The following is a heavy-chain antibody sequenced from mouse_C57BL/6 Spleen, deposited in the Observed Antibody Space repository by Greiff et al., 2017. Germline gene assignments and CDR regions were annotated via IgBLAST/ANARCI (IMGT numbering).Heavy chain of an antibody. CDR1: GYTFTSYW. CDR2: IDPSDSYT. CDR3: ARAGLRRDWFAY. D-gene: IGHD2-4*01. Sequence: QVQLQQPGAELVMPGASVKLSCKASGYTFTSYWMHWVKQRPGQGLEWIGEIDPSDSYTNYNQKFKGKSTLTVDKSSRTAYMQLSSLTSEASAVYYCARAGLRRDWFAYWGQGTLVTVSA. V-gene: IGHV1-69*01. J-gene: IGHJ3*01.